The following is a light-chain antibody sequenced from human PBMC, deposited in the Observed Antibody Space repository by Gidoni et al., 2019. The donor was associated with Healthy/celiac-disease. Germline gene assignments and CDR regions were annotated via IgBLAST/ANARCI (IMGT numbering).Light chain of an antibody. Sequence: SYELTQPPSVSVSPGQTARITCSGDALPKQYAYWYQQKPGQAPVLVIYTDSERPSGIPERFSGSSSGTTVTLTISGVQAEDEADYYCQSADSSGTSRVFGGGTKLTVL. J-gene: IGLJ3*02. CDR2: TDS. V-gene: IGLV3-25*03. CDR1: ALPKQY. CDR3: QSADSSGTSRV.